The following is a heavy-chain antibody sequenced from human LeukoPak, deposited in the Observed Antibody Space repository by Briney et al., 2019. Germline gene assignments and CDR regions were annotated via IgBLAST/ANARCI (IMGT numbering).Heavy chain of an antibody. D-gene: IGHD2-15*01. V-gene: IGHV3-74*01. J-gene: IGHJ5*02. Sequence: GGSLRLSCAASGFTFSTYWMHWVRQAPGKGLVWVARIKGDGSSTIYADSVKGRFTISRDNSKNTLYLQTSSLRAEDTAVYYCAKDVSWNWFDPWGQGTLVTVSS. CDR1: GFTFSTYW. CDR2: IKGDGSST. CDR3: AKDVSWNWFDP.